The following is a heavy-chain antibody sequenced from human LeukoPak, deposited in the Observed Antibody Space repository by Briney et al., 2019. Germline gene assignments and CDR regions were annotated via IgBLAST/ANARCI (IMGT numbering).Heavy chain of an antibody. CDR3: ARDLKTGGYCSSTSCYRPLFDY. V-gene: IGHV3-48*01. Sequence: GGSLRLSCAASGFTFSSYSMNWVRQAPGKGLEWVSYISSSSSTIYYADSVKGRFTISRVNAKNSLYLQMNSLRAEDTAVYYCARDLKTGGYCSSTSCYRPLFDYWGQGTLVTVSS. J-gene: IGHJ4*02. CDR2: ISSSSSTI. CDR1: GFTFSSYS. D-gene: IGHD2-2*01.